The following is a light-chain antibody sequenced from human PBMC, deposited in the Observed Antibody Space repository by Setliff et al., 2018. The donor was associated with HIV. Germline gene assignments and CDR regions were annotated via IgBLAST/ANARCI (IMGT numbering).Light chain of an antibody. CDR2: EVS. J-gene: IGLJ1*01. CDR3: SSYTSSSTYV. Sequence: QSALAQPTSVSGSPGQSITVSRTGTSSDVGGYNSVSWYQQHPGKAPKLMIYEVSNRPSGVSNRFSGSKSGNTASLTISGLQAEDEADYFCSSYTSSSTYVFGTGTKVTVL. CDR1: SSDVGGYNS. V-gene: IGLV2-14*01.